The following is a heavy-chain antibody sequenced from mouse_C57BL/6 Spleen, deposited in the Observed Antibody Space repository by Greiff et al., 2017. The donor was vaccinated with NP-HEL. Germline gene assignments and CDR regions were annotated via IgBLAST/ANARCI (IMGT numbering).Heavy chain of an antibody. CDR2: IRSKSNNYAT. D-gene: IGHD2-3*01. J-gene: IGHJ3*01. CDR1: GFSFNTYA. V-gene: IGHV10-1*01. CDR3: VRQGNDGYSFAY. Sequence: EVKLMESGGGLVQPKGSLKLSCAASGFSFNTYAMNWVRQAPGKGLEWVARIRSKSNNYATYYADSVKDRFTISRDDSESMLYLQMNNLKTEDTAMYYCVRQGNDGYSFAYWGQGTLVTVSA.